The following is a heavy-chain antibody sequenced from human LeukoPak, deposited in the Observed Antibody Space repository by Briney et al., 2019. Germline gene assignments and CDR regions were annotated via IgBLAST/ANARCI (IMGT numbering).Heavy chain of an antibody. J-gene: IGHJ5*02. CDR1: GGSISSSSYY. CDR2: IYYSGST. CDR3: ASTNSNWFDP. V-gene: IGHV4-39*07. D-gene: IGHD2-8*01. Sequence: PSETLSLTCTVSGGSISSSSYYWGWIRQPPGKGLEWIGSIYYSGSTYYNPSLKSRVTISVDTSKNQFSLKLSSVTAADTAVYYCASTNSNWFDPWGQGTLVTVSS.